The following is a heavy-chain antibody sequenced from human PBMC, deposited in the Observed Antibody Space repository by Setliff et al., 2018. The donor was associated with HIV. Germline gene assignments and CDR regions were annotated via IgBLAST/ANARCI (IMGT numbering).Heavy chain of an antibody. D-gene: IGHD5-12*01. CDR2: INPTGGST. CDR3: ASAGAWQRNALDI. V-gene: IGHV1-46*01. Sequence: ASVKVSYKPSGYSFINHYMHWVRQAPGQGLEWMGVINPTGGSTRNTQKFQGRVAMTRDTSTSTVYMELSSLRSEDTAVYYCASAGAWQRNALDIWGQGTMVTVSS. CDR1: GYSFINHY. J-gene: IGHJ3*02.